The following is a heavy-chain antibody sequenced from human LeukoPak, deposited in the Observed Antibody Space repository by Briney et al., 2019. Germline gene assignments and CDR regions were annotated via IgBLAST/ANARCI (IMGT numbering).Heavy chain of an antibody. CDR2: IYYSGST. D-gene: IGHD6-13*01. CDR3: ARGTAAAGRVGYFDY. V-gene: IGHV4-59*01. Sequence: SETLSLTCTVSGGSISSYYWSWIRQTPGKVLEWIGYIYYSGSTNYNPSLKSRVTISVDTSKNQFSLKLSSVTAADTAVYYCARGTAAAGRVGYFDYWGQGTLVTVSS. CDR1: GGSISSYY. J-gene: IGHJ4*02.